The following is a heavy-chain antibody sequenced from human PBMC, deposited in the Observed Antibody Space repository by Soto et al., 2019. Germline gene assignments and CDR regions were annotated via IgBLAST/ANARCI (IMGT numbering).Heavy chain of an antibody. CDR1: GYTLNTYA. D-gene: IGHD3-9*01. V-gene: IGHV1-3*01. J-gene: IGHJ6*02. Sequence: ASVKGSCKASGYTLNTYAMHWVRQAPGQSLEWMGWINGANGDTKYLQKFQGRVTISRDTSASTVYMEVRSLRFEDSAVYCCAGGFSALHLFFDRLTGHTPQQYNLDVWGQGTTVTVSS. CDR3: AGGFSALHLFFDRLTGHTPQQYNLDV. CDR2: INGANGDT.